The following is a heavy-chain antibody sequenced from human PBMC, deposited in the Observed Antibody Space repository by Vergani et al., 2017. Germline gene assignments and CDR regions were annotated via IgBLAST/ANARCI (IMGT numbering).Heavy chain of an antibody. Sequence: EVQLLESGGGLVQPGGSLRLSCAASGFTFSSYAMSWVRQAPGKGLEWVSAISGSGGSTYYADSVKGRFTIPRDNSKNTLYLQLNSLRAEDTAVYYCAKDDLPPGDYVADAFDIWGQGTMVTVSS. CDR1: GFTFSSYA. CDR2: ISGSGGST. CDR3: AKDDLPPGDYVADAFDI. J-gene: IGHJ3*02. D-gene: IGHD4-17*01. V-gene: IGHV3-23*01.